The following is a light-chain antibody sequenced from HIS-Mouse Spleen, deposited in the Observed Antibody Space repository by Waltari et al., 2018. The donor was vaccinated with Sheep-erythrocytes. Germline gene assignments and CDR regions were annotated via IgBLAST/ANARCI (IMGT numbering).Light chain of an antibody. V-gene: IGKV1-33*01. CDR2: DAS. Sequence: DIQMTQSPSSLSASVGDRVTITCQASQDISNYLNWDQQKPGKAPKLLIYDASNLETGVPSRFSGSGSGTDFTLTISSLQPEDFATYYCQQANSFPITFGQGTRLEIK. J-gene: IGKJ5*01. CDR3: QQANSFPIT. CDR1: QDISNY.